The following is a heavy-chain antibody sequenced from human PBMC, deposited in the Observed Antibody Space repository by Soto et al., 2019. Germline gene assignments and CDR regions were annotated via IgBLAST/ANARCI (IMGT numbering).Heavy chain of an antibody. CDR1: GFTFSAYD. J-gene: IGHJ5*02. V-gene: IGHV3-21*05. Sequence: PGGSLRLSCAASGFTFSAYDMNWVRQAPGKGLEWIAYIGSSGGVIHYADSVKGRFTIARDNAKNSLCLQLSGLRVDDTAVYFCTRELGLTCTSASCAYNWFDVWGRGTLVTVSS. CDR3: TRELGLTCTSASCAYNWFDV. CDR2: IGSSGGVI. D-gene: IGHD2-2*01.